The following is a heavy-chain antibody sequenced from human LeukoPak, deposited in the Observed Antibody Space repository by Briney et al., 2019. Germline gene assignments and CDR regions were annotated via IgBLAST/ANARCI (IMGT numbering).Heavy chain of an antibody. CDR1: GGFISNYH. CDR2: IHTSGST. J-gene: IGHJ4*02. D-gene: IGHD6-19*01. CDR3: ARRDISSGWSFDY. Sequence: SDTLSLMCTVCGGFISNYHWLWIRQPAGEGREWIGQIHTSGSTNYNPPLKSRVTMSIDTTEDQVSLTIRSVTAADTAFYYCARRDISSGWSFDYWGQGTLVTVSS. V-gene: IGHV4-4*07.